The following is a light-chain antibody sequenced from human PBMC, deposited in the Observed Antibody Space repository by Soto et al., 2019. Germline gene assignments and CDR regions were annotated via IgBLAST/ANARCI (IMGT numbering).Light chain of an antibody. Sequence: DIVMTQSPLSLPVTPGEAASISCRSSQSLLHRNGYNSLDWYLQKPGQSPRLLIYLGSNRASGVPDRFSGSGSGTDFTLRISRVEAEDVGIYYCMQGLPTPLTFGGGTRVEIK. V-gene: IGKV2-28*01. CDR2: LGS. CDR1: QSLLHRNGYNS. J-gene: IGKJ4*01. CDR3: MQGLPTPLT.